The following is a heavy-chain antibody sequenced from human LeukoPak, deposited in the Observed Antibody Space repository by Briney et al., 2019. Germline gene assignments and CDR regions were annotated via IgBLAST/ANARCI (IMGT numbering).Heavy chain of an antibody. J-gene: IGHJ4*02. Sequence: GASVKVSCKASGYTFTGYYIHWVRQAPGQGLEWMGWINPYSGGTTYAQRLQGRVTMTSDTSISTAYMELTRLSSDDTAVYFCARDAGRMLWFFDNWGQGALVIVSS. CDR3: ARDAGRMLWFFDN. V-gene: IGHV1-2*02. D-gene: IGHD5-18*01. CDR2: INPYSGGT. CDR1: GYTFTGYY.